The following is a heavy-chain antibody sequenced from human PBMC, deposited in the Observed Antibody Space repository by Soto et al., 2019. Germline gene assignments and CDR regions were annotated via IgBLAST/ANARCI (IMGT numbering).Heavy chain of an antibody. CDR1: GGTFSSYA. Sequence: ASVKVSCKASGGTFSSYAISWVRQAPGQGLEWMGGIIPIFGTANYAQKFQGRVTITADESTSTAYMELSSLRSEDTAVYYCAIGYSSWGGHYYYGMDVWGQGTTVT. V-gene: IGHV1-69*13. J-gene: IGHJ6*02. CDR2: IIPIFGTA. CDR3: AIGYSSWGGHYYYGMDV. D-gene: IGHD6-13*01.